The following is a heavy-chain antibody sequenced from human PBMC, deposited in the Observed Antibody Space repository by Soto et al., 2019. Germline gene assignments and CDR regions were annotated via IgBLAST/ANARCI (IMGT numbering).Heavy chain of an antibody. D-gene: IGHD3-22*01. J-gene: IGHJ4*02. CDR1: GFTFSSYA. V-gene: IGHV3-23*01. Sequence: GGSLRLSCAASGFTFSSYAMSWVRQAPGKGLEWVSAISGSDGSTFYAASVKGRFTISRDNSENTLYLQMNSLRAEDTAVYYCAKDAPPTPDGSSGYYEYWGQGTLVTVSS. CDR3: AKDAPPTPDGSSGYYEY. CDR2: ISGSDGST.